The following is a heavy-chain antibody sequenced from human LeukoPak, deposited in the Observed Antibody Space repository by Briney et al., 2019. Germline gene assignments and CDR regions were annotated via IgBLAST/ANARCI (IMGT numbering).Heavy chain of an antibody. CDR3: ARDQTVVPAATRYYYYYGMDV. CDR2: IYYSGCT. Sequence: PSETLSLTCTVSGGSISSYYWSWIRQPPGKGLEWIGYIYYSGCTSYNPSLKSRVTISVDTSKNQFSLKLSSVTAADTAVYYCARDQTVVPAATRYYYYYGMDVWGQGTTVTVSS. D-gene: IGHD2-2*01. V-gene: IGHV4-59*01. CDR1: GGSISSYY. J-gene: IGHJ6*02.